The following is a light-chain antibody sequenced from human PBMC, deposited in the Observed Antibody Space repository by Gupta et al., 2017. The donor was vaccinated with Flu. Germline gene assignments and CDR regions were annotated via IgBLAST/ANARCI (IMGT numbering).Light chain of an antibody. CDR3: HQYKGSPYT. Sequence: GPLSVSPGETVSLSCMVGEDVGRNFLVWYQQKPGQPPRVLLYGTSNRAPGIPDRFSGGGSGTDFTLTINRLEPEDSALYYCHQYKGSPYTFGQGTKLDIK. J-gene: IGKJ2*01. CDR2: GTS. V-gene: IGKV3-20*01. CDR1: EDVGRNF.